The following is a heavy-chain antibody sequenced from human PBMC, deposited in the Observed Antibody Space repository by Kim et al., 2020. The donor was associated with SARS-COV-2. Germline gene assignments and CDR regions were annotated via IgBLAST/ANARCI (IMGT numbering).Heavy chain of an antibody. J-gene: IGHJ4*02. V-gene: IGHV3-9*01. CDR3: AKDIRYSSSWAFDY. CDR1: GFTFDDYA. Sequence: GGSLRLSCAASGFTFDDYAMHWVRQAPGKGLEWVSGISWNSGSIGYADSVKGRFTISRDNAKNSLYLQMNSLRAEDTALYYCAKDIRYSSSWAFDYWGQGTLVTVSS. D-gene: IGHD6-13*01. CDR2: ISWNSGSI.